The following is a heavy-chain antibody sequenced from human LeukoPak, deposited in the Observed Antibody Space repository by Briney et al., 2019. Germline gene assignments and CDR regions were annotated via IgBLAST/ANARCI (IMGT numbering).Heavy chain of an antibody. D-gene: IGHD6-13*01. J-gene: IGHJ3*02. V-gene: IGHV5-51*01. CDR2: FYPGGTDT. CDR3: ASRAGIAAADTATDAFDI. CDR1: GYSFTSYW. Sequence: GESLKISGKGSGYSFTSYWIGMVRQTRGKGLGSMCIFYPGGTDTRYSPSFQGQVTISADKSISTAYMQWTSLKASDTAMYYCASRAGIAAADTATDAFDIWGQGTMVTVSS.